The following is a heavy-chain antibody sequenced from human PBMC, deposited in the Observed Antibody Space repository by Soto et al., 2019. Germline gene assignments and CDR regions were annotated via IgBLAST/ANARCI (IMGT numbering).Heavy chain of an antibody. CDR1: GFTFKNAW. V-gene: IGHV3-15*04. Sequence: PGGSLRLSCAASGFTFKNAWMSWVRQAPGRGLEWVGRIESNSDGGTTDYAAPVEGRFTISRDDSKNTLYLQMNSLKTGDTAAYYCSTGNCNVTSCWYYFDYWGRGTLVTVSS. D-gene: IGHD2-2*01. J-gene: IGHJ4*02. CDR2: IESNSDGGTT. CDR3: STGNCNVTSCWYYFDY.